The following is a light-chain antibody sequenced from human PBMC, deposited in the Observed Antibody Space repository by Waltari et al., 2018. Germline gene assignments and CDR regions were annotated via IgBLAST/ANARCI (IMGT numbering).Light chain of an antibody. CDR3: HQYNDGPPFN. Sequence: EIVMTQSPATLSVSPGERAIISCRAIQSVTTNLAWYQQKPGQPPRVLTYGASTRATDIPARFSGSGSGTEFTLTITSLQSEDFAVYYCHQYNDGPPFNFGQGTKLEIK. CDR1: QSVTTN. V-gene: IGKV3-15*01. J-gene: IGKJ2*01. CDR2: GAS.